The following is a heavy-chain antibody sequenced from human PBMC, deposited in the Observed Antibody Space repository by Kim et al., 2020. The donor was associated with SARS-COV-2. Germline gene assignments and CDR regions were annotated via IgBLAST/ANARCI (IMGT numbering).Heavy chain of an antibody. J-gene: IGHJ4*02. CDR3: ARGGFGKAAAGKGY. CDR1: GYTFTSYD. CDR2: MNPNSGNT. D-gene: IGHD6-13*01. V-gene: IGHV1-8*01. Sequence: ASVKVSCKASGYTFTSYDINWVRQATGQGLEWMGWMNPNSGNTGYAQKFQGRVTMTRNTSIITAYMELSSLRSEDTAVYYCARGGFGKAAAGKGYWGQGTLVTVSS.